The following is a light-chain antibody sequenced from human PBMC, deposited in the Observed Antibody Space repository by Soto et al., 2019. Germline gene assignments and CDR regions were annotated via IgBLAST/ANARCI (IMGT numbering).Light chain of an antibody. Sequence: SYELTQPPSVSMTPGKTARITCGRNNIGSKSVHWYQQKPGQAPVLVIYYDSDRPSGIPERFSGSNSGNTATLTISRVEAGDEADYYCQVWDSSSDHPLVVFGGGTKLTVL. CDR2: YDS. V-gene: IGLV3-21*04. CDR1: NIGSKS. J-gene: IGLJ2*01. CDR3: QVWDSSSDHPLVV.